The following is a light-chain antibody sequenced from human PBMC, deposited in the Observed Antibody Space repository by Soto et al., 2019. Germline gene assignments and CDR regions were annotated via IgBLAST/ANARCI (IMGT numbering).Light chain of an antibody. CDR3: SSYAGSSNVV. CDR1: SSDVGGYNY. J-gene: IGLJ2*01. Sequence: QSVLTQPPSASGSPGQSVTISCTGTSSDVGGYNYVSWYQQHPGKAPKLMIYEVTKRPSGVPDRFSGSKSGNTASLTVSGLQAGYEADYYCSSYAGSSNVVFGGGTKVTVL. V-gene: IGLV2-8*01. CDR2: EVT.